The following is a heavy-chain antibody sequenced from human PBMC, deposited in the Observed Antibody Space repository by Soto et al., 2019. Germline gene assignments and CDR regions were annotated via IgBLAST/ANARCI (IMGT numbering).Heavy chain of an antibody. CDR3: ATSPGRNY. CDR1: GFTVSNNY. Sequence: PGGSLGLSCAASGFTVSNNYVSWVRQAPGKGLEGVSVIYSAGNTFYSDSVKGRFTISRDNSKNTLYLQMSSLRAEDTAVYYCATSPGRNYWGQGTLVTVSS. J-gene: IGHJ4*02. CDR2: IYSAGNT. D-gene: IGHD4-17*01. V-gene: IGHV3-53*01.